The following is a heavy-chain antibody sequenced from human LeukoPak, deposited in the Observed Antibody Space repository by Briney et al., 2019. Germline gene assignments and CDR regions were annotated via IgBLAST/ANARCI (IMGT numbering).Heavy chain of an antibody. Sequence: SETLSLTGTVSGGSISSSSYDWGWIRQPPGKGLEWIGSICYSGSTDNNPSLKSRVTISLYTSEKQVSRRRTSVTAADSSVSYCASSRFGELHYWGQRTLVSVSS. J-gene: IGHJ4*02. CDR2: ICYSGST. CDR1: GGSISSSSYD. CDR3: ASSRFGELHY. V-gene: IGHV4-39*01. D-gene: IGHD3-10*01.